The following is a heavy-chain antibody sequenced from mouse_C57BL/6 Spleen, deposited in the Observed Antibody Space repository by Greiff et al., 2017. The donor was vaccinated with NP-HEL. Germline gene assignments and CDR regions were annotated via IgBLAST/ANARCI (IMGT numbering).Heavy chain of an antibody. J-gene: IGHJ4*01. D-gene: IGHD1-1*01. V-gene: IGHV3-6*01. CDR3: AREDGSSYGAMDY. CDR1: GYSITSGYY. Sequence: EVQRVESGPGLVKPSQSLSLTCSVTGYSITSGYYWNWIRQFPGNKLEWMGYISYDGSNNYNPSLKNRISITRDTSKNQFFLKLNSVTTEDTATYYCAREDGSSYGAMDYWGQGTSVTVSS. CDR2: ISYDGSN.